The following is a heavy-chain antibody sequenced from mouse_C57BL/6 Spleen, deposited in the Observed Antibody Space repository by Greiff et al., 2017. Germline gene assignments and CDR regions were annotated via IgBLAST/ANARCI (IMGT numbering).Heavy chain of an antibody. CDR3: ARSPYYYGSSYPYWYFDV. Sequence: VKLQESGAELVKPGASVKISCKASGYAFSSYWMNWVKQRPGKGLEWIGQIYPGDGDTNYNGKFKGKATLTADKSSSTAYMQLSSLTSEDSAVYFCARSPYYYGSSYPYWYFDVWGTGTTVTVSS. D-gene: IGHD1-1*01. CDR2: IYPGDGDT. CDR1: GYAFSSYW. J-gene: IGHJ1*03. V-gene: IGHV1-80*01.